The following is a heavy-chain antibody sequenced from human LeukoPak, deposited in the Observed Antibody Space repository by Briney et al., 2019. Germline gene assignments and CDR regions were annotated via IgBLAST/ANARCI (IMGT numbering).Heavy chain of an antibody. CDR1: GYTFTSYG. CDR3: ASSHPGDFWSGYYDSYWFDP. CDR2: ISAYNGNT. Sequence: ASVKVSCKASGYTFTSYGISWMRQAPGQGLEWMGWISAYNGNTNYAQKLQGRVTMTTDTSTSTAYMELRSLRSDDTAVYYCASSHPGDFWSGYYDSYWFDPWGQGTLVTVSS. J-gene: IGHJ5*02. D-gene: IGHD3-3*01. V-gene: IGHV1-18*01.